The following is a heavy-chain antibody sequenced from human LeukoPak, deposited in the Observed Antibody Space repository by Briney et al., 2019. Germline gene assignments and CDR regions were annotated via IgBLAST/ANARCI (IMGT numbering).Heavy chain of an antibody. CDR2: MYSGGST. D-gene: IGHD3-16*01. J-gene: IGHJ4*02. CDR1: GVSVSSNY. V-gene: IGHV3-53*01. CDR3: ARDLGVSGYFDY. Sequence: PVGSLRLSCAASGVSVSSNYMSWVRQAPGKGLEWISVMYSGGSTYYADSVKGRFTISRDHSKNTLFLEMTSLRAEDTAMYYYARDLGVSGYFDYWGQGTLVTVSS.